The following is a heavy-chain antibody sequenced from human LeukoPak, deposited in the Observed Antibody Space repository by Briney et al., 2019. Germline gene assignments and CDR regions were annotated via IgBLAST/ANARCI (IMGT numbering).Heavy chain of an antibody. CDR3: ARDRDSSGLFDY. CDR2: ISSSSSYI. J-gene: IGHJ4*02. Sequence: GGSLRLSCVASGFTFSESWMTWVRQAPGKGLEWVSSISSSSSYIYYADSVKGRFTISRDNAKNSLYLQMNSLRAEDTAVYYCARDRDSSGLFDYWGQGTLVTVSS. CDR1: GFTFSESW. D-gene: IGHD6-19*01. V-gene: IGHV3-21*01.